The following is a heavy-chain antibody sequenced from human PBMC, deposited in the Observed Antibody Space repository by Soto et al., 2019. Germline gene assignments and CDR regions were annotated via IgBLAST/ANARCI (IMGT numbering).Heavy chain of an antibody. V-gene: IGHV4-38-2*01. CDR3: ARNISTYFDS. CDR1: GYAISNGDY. Sequence: ASETLSLTCGVSGYAISNGDYWGWIRQAPGKGLEWIGSVYYSGSTHYEPSLRGRIAISVDTLKNQFSLRLTSVTAADTAMYFCARNISTYFDSWGQGIPVTVSS. CDR2: VYYSGST. D-gene: IGHD3-9*01. J-gene: IGHJ4*02.